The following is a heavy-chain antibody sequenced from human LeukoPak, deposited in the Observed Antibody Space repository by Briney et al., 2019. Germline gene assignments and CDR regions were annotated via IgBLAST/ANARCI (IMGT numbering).Heavy chain of an antibody. CDR2: ISYEGSNT. V-gene: IGHV3-30*04. Sequence: GGSLRLSCAASEFTFNSYAMHWVRQAPGKGLEWVAAISYEGSNTYYADSVKGRFTISRDNSKNTLYLQMNSLRAEDTAVYYCARAGGTYYGIAFDIWGQGTMVTVSS. D-gene: IGHD1-26*01. CDR1: EFTFNSYA. CDR3: ARAGGTYYGIAFDI. J-gene: IGHJ3*02.